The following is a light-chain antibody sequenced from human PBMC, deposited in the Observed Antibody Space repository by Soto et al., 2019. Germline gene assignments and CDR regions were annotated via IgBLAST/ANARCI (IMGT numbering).Light chain of an antibody. J-gene: IGLJ2*01. V-gene: IGLV2-14*01. CDR1: SSDVGRYNY. CDR3: QSYDRSLSSPI. CDR2: EVS. Sequence: QSALTQPASVSGSPGQSITISCTGTSSDVGRYNYVSWYQHHPGKAPKLMIYEVSNRPSGVSNRFSGSKSGNTASLTISGLQAEDEADYYCQSYDRSLSSPIFGGGTKVTVL.